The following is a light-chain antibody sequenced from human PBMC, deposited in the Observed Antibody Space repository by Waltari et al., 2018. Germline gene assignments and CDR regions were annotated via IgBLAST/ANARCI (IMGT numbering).Light chain of an antibody. J-gene: IGLJ2*01. V-gene: IGLV1-40*01. CDR2: GNT. CDR1: SSHIGAGFD. CDR3: QSFDNSLRRSVI. Sequence: QSVLTQPPSVSGAPGQRVTISCTGSSSHIGAGFDVHWYQQLPGAAPKLLIYGNTNRPSGVPDRFSGCKSGTSASLAITGLQAEDEADYYCQSFDNSLRRSVIFGGGTKLTVL.